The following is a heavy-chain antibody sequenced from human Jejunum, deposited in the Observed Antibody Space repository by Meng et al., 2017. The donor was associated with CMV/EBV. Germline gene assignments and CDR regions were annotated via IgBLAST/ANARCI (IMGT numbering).Heavy chain of an antibody. J-gene: IGHJ1*01. Sequence: ASRFTFSRYLMRWFRQAPGKGLVWVSCTETDGGREVCADSVKGRFTISRDNAKNTLYLQMNSLRVDDTAVYYCASYVGTGSFRSLGYWGQGTLVTVSS. CDR3: ASYVGTGSFRSLGY. V-gene: IGHV3-74*01. CDR1: RFTFSRYL. D-gene: IGHD2-8*02. CDR2: TETDGGRE.